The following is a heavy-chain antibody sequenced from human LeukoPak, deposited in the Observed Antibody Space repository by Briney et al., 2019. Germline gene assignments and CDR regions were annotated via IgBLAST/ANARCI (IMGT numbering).Heavy chain of an antibody. CDR2: ISTSGNT. J-gene: IGHJ4*02. D-gene: IGHD3-3*01. V-gene: IGHV4-4*07. Sequence: SSETLSLTCSVSSGFISNYYGRWLRQPAGKGREWIGRISTSGNTNYSPSLKSRVTMSVDTSKNQFFLNLRSVTAADTAVYYCARDSRYYDFWSGYLDYWGQGALVTVSS. CDR3: ARDSRYYDFWSGYLDY. CDR1: SGFISNYY.